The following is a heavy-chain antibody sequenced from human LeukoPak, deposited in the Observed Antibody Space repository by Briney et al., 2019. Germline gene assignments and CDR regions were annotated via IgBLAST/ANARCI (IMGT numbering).Heavy chain of an antibody. Sequence: SETLSLTCAVYVGSFSGYYWSWIRQPPGKGLEWIGEINHSGSTNYNPSLKSRVTTSVDTSKNQSSLKLSSVTAADTAVYYCARGLAKFDNWGQGTLVTVSS. CDR1: VGSFSGYY. V-gene: IGHV4-34*01. J-gene: IGHJ4*02. CDR2: INHSGST. CDR3: ARGLAKFDN.